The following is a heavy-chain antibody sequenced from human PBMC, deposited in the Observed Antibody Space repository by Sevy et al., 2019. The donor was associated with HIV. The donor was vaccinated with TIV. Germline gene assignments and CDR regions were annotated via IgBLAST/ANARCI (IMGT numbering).Heavy chain of an antibody. CDR1: GFTFSSYV. J-gene: IGHJ4*02. D-gene: IGHD2-21*02. V-gene: IGHV3-33*08. CDR3: ARGGGYCGGDCYSIDY. CDR2: IWYDGTIK. Sequence: GGSLRLSCAASGFTFSSYVMHWFRQAPGKGLEWVALIWYDGTIKYYADSVKGRFTISRDNSKDTLFLQMNSLTPEDTAVYYCARGGGYCGGDCYSIDYWGQGALVTVSS.